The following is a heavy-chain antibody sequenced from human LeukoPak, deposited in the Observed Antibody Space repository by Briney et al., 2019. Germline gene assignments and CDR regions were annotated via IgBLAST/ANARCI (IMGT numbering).Heavy chain of an antibody. CDR1: GFTFTSSA. V-gene: IGHV1-58*01. Sequence: SVKVSCKASGFTFTSSAVQWVRQARGQRLEWIGWIVVGSGNTNYAQKIRERVTITRDMSTSTVYMELNTLRSEDTAVYYCAAQSTGWSQDAFDIWGQGTMVTVSS. CDR3: AAQSTGWSQDAFDI. D-gene: IGHD6-19*01. CDR2: IVVGSGNT. J-gene: IGHJ3*02.